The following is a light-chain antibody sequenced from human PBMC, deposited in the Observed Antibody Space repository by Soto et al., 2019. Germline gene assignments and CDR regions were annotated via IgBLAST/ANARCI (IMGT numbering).Light chain of an antibody. Sequence: EIVLTQSPVTLSLSPGDTATLSCTASQSLTSGYLAWYQHKRGQAPRLLIYGTSARTTGVPGRFSASESGTDFTLTINGLEPEDFAVYYCQHYGTTLSLSFGGGTRVEMK. CDR2: GTS. CDR1: QSLTSGY. J-gene: IGKJ4*01. V-gene: IGKV3-20*01. CDR3: QHYGTTLSLS.